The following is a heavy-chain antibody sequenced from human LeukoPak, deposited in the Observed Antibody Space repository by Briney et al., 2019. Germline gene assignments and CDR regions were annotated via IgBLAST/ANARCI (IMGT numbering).Heavy chain of an antibody. V-gene: IGHV3-7*03. J-gene: IGHJ4*02. Sequence: GGSLRLSCAASGFTFSGYWMSWVRQAPGKGLEWVANIKQDGSEKYYVDSVKGRFTISRDNAKNSLYLQMNSLRAEDTAVYYCARDLYDILTGYHFDYWGQGTLVTVSS. CDR1: GFTFSGYW. CDR3: ARDLYDILTGYHFDY. CDR2: IKQDGSEK. D-gene: IGHD3-9*01.